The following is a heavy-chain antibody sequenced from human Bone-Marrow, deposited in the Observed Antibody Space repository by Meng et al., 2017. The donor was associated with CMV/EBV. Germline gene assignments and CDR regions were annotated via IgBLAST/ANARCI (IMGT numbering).Heavy chain of an antibody. CDR1: GFTFSSYA. D-gene: IGHD6-13*01. V-gene: IGHV3-23*01. CDR2: ISGSGGST. CDR3: AKEGSSSWAYYYYYGMDV. J-gene: IGHJ6*02. Sequence: GGSLRLSCAASGFTFSSYAMSWVRQAPGKGLEWVSAISGSGGSTYYADSVKGRFTISRDNSKNTLYLQMNSLRAEDTAVYYCAKEGSSSWAYYYYYGMDVWGQGTTVTVSS.